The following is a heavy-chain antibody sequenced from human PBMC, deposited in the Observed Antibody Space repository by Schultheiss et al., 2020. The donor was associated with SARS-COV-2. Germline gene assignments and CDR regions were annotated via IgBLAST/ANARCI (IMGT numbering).Heavy chain of an antibody. Sequence: GGSLRLSCAASGFTFSTYAMTWVRQAPGKGLEWVSSISSSSSYIYYADSLKGRFTISRDNAKNSLYLQMNSLRAEDTAVYYCAYSRPLEASPNWFDPWGQGTLVTVSS. CDR2: ISSSSSYI. V-gene: IGHV3-21*01. J-gene: IGHJ5*02. CDR3: AYSRPLEASPNWFDP. CDR1: GFTFSTYA. D-gene: IGHD6-13*01.